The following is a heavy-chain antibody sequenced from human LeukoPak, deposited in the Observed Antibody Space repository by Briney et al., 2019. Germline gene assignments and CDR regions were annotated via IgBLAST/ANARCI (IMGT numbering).Heavy chain of an antibody. J-gene: IGHJ4*02. CDR2: ICGSGGGT. Sequence: TGGSLRLSCAASGFTFSGYAMSWVRQAPGKGLEWVSLICGSGGGTYYADSVRGRFTIFRDNYKNTLYLQINSLRDEDTAVYYCAKAATADCYKSYFDHEGQGTLVTVFS. CDR1: GFTFSGYA. V-gene: IGHV3-23*01. D-gene: IGHD5-24*01. CDR3: AKAATADCYKSYFDH.